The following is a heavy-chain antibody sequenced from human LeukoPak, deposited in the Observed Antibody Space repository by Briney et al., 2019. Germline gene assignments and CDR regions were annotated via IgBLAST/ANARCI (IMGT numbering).Heavy chain of an antibody. CDR1: GGSISSGSYS. D-gene: IGHD2-2*01. CDR2: IYPRGST. J-gene: IGHJ6*03. Sequence: SETLSLTCAVSGGSISSGSYSWRWIRQPPGKGLEWIGYIYPRGSTYYNPSLKSRVTISVDRSKNQFSLKLSSVTAADTAVYYCARDSVPAANMDVWGKGTTVTVSS. CDR3: ARDSVPAANMDV. V-gene: IGHV4-30-2*01.